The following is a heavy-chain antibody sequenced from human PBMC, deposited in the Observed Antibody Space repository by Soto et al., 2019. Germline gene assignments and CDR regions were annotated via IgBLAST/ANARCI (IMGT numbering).Heavy chain of an antibody. CDR2: ISAYNGNT. CDR1: GYTFTSYG. V-gene: IGHV1-18*01. J-gene: IGHJ4*02. Sequence: GASVKVSCKASGYTFTSYGISWVRQAPGQGLEWMGWISAYNGNTNYAQKLQGRVTMTTDTSTSTAYMELRSLRSDDTAVYYCARGTIEQLVLVYFVYWGPGPLVTVS. D-gene: IGHD6-6*01. CDR3: ARGTIEQLVLVYFVY.